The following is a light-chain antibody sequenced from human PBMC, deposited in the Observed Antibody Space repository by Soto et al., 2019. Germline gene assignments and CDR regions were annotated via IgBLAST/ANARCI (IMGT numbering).Light chain of an antibody. CDR1: QTGSSIY. Sequence: IVLTQSPGTVSLSPGERATLSCRASQTGSSIYLAWYQQKPGQAPRLLIYGASTRATGIPDRFNGSVSGTDFTLTISRLEPEDSAVYFGQAYGSSQWTFGQWTFGQGTKVDIK. CDR2: GAS. J-gene: IGKJ1*01. V-gene: IGKV3-20*01. CDR3: QAYGSSQWTFGQWT.